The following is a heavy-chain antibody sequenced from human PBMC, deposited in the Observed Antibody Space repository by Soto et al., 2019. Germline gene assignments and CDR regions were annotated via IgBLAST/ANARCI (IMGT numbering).Heavy chain of an antibody. CDR3: ARDPMVRGVIGDDMDV. J-gene: IGHJ6*02. D-gene: IGHD3-10*01. CDR2: IYSGGST. CDR1: GFTVSSNY. V-gene: IGHV3-53*02. Sequence: EVQLVETGGGLIQPGGSLRLSCAASGFTVSSNYMSWVRQAPGKGLEWVSVIYSGGSTYYADSVKGRFTISRDNSKNTLYLQMNSLRAEDTAVYYCARDPMVRGVIGDDMDVWGQGTTVTVSS.